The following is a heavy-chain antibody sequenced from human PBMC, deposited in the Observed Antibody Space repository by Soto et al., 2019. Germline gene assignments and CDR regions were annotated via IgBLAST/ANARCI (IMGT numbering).Heavy chain of an antibody. Sequence: ASVKVSCKASGGTFSSYAISWVRQAPGQGLEWMGGIIPIFGTANYAQKFQGRVTITADESTSTAYMELSSLRSEDTAVYYCASRTPNIVVVPAAIPGMDVWGQGTTVTVSS. CDR2: IIPIFGTA. CDR3: ASRTPNIVVVPAAIPGMDV. CDR1: GGTFSSYA. D-gene: IGHD2-2*01. J-gene: IGHJ6*02. V-gene: IGHV1-69*13.